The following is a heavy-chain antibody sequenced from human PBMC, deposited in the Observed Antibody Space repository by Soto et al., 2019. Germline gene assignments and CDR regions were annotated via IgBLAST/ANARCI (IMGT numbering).Heavy chain of an antibody. Sequence: TSETLSLTCAVYGVSFSGYYWSWIRQPPGKGLEWIGEINHSGSTNYNPSLKSRVTISVDTSKNQFSLKLSSVTAADTAVYYCARRYSGYDLDYWGQGTLVTVSS. V-gene: IGHV4-34*01. J-gene: IGHJ4*02. CDR2: INHSGST. CDR3: ARRYSGYDLDY. CDR1: GVSFSGYY. D-gene: IGHD5-12*01.